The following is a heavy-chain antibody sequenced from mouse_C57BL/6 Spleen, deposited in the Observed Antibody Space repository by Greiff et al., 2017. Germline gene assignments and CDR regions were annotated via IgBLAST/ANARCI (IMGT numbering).Heavy chain of an antibody. CDR1: GYTFTEYT. V-gene: IGHV1-62-2*01. CDR2: FYPGSGSI. CDR3: ARGDFYYGTPYYFDY. Sequence: VQLQQSGAELVKPGASVKLSCKASGYTFTEYTIHWVKQRSGQGLEWIGWFYPGSGSIRYNEKFKDKATLTADKSSSTVYMELSRLTSEDSAVYFCARGDFYYGTPYYFDYWGQGTTLTVSS. D-gene: IGHD2-1*01. J-gene: IGHJ2*01.